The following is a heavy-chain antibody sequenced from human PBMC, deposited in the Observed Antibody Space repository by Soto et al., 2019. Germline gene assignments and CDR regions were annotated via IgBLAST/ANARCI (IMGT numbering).Heavy chain of an antibody. CDR3: ARTAGGRVRGALDS. CDR2: IPNTENKK. CDR1: GFTFSSYG. D-gene: IGHD6-13*01. V-gene: IGHV3-30-3*01. Sequence: QVHLEESGGGVVQPGTSLRLSCVASGFTFSSYGMHWVRQAPGKGLEWVAVIPNTENKKYYADSVKGRFTISRDNSQNTLFLQIDSLMSEDTAMYYCARTAGGRVRGALDSLGQGTMVTVS. J-gene: IGHJ3*02.